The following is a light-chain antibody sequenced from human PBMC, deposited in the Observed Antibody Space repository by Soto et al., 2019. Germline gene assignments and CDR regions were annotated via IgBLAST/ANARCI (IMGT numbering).Light chain of an antibody. CDR3: LHDYYNPLT. CDR1: RGVGHD. V-gene: IGKV1-6*01. J-gene: IGKJ4*01. Sequence: AIQMTQSPSSLSASVGDTVTITCRASRGVGHDLGWYQQKPGKAPNLLIYHASTLQSGVPSRFSGSGSGTDFTLTISSLQAEDFATYYCLHDYYNPLTFGGGTKVEI. CDR2: HAS.